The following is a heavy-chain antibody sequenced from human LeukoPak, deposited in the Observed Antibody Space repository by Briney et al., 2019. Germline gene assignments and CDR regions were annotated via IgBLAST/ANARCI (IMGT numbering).Heavy chain of an antibody. CDR1: GFTLSSYS. CDR3: ASLPALWSGPDY. D-gene: IGHD3-3*01. J-gene: IGHJ4*02. V-gene: IGHV3-21*01. CDR2: ISSSSSYI. Sequence: GGSLRLSCAASGFTLSSYSMKLVRPAPGKGVEWVSSISSSSSYIYYADSVKGRFTISRDNAKNSLYLQMNSLRAEDTAVYYCASLPALWSGPDYWGQGTLVTVSS.